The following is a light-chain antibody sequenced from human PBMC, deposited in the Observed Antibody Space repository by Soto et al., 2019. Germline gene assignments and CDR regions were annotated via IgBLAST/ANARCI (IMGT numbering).Light chain of an antibody. V-gene: IGLV2-14*03. CDR2: EVS. Sequence: QSVLTQPASVSGSPGQSITISCTGTSSDVGDYNFVSWYQQLPGKAPKLMIYEVSHRPSGVSNRFSGSKSGNTASLTISGLLAEDEANYYCSSHTSSSIWVFGGGTKLTVL. CDR1: SSDVGDYNF. J-gene: IGLJ3*02. CDR3: SSHTSSSIWV.